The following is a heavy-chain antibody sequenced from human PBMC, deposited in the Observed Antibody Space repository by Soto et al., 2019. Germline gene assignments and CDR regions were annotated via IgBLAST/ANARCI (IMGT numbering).Heavy chain of an antibody. Sequence: ASVKVSCKASGYTFTSYGMHWVRQAPGQRLEWMGWINAGNGNTKYSQKFQGRVTITRDTSASTAYMELSSLRSEDTAVYYCGRVAKIVVVPAAMGLYYYYMDVWGKGTTVTVSS. CDR1: GYTFTSYG. D-gene: IGHD2-2*01. CDR3: GRVAKIVVVPAAMGLYYYYMDV. J-gene: IGHJ6*03. CDR2: INAGNGNT. V-gene: IGHV1-3*01.